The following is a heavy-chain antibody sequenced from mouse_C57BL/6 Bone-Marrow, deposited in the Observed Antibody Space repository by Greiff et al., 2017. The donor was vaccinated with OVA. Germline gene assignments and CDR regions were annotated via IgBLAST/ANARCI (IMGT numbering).Heavy chain of an antibody. CDR2: INPSTGGT. D-gene: IGHD2-4*01. Sequence: EVKLVESGPELVKPGASVKISCKASGYSFTGYYMNWVKQSPEKSLEWIGEINPSTGGTTYNQKFKAKATLTVDKSSSTAYMQLKSLTSEDSAVYYCAREGDYDGEFYYWGQGTTLTVSS. V-gene: IGHV1-42*01. CDR3: AREGDYDGEFYY. CDR1: GYSFTGYY. J-gene: IGHJ2*01.